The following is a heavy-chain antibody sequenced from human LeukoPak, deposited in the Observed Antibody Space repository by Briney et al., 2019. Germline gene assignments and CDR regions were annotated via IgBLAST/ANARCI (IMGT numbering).Heavy chain of an antibody. CDR3: ARDAGPYSSSWSDY. J-gene: IGHJ4*02. Sequence: PGRSLRLSCAASGFTFSSYGMHWVRQAPGKGLEWVAFIWYDGGNKYYADSVRGRFTISRDNSKHTLYLQMNSLRAEDTAVYYCARDAGPYSSSWSDYWGQGTLVPVSS. D-gene: IGHD6-13*01. V-gene: IGHV3-33*01. CDR1: GFTFSSYG. CDR2: IWYDGGNK.